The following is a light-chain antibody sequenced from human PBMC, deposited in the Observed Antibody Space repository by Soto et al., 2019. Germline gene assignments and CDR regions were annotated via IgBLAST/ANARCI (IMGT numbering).Light chain of an antibody. CDR1: QGISSY. J-gene: IGKJ1*01. Sequence: IRMTQSPSSFSASTGDRVTITCRASQGISSYLAWYQQKPGKAPKLLIYAASTLQSGVPSRFSGSGSGTDFTLTISCLQSEDFATYYCQQYYSYPRAFGQGTKVEIK. CDR2: AAS. V-gene: IGKV1-8*01. CDR3: QQYYSYPRA.